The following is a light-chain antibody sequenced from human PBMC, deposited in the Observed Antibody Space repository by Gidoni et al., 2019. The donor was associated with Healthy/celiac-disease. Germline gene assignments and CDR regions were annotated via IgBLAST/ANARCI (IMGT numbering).Light chain of an antibody. V-gene: IGKV3-20*01. Sequence: EIVVTQSPGTLSLSPGERATLSCRARQSVSSSYLAWYQQKPGQAPRLLIYGASSRATGIPDRFSGSGSGTDFTLTISRLEPEDFAVYYCQQYGSSPTWTFGQGTKVEIK. CDR2: GAS. CDR3: QQYGSSPTWT. CDR1: QSVSSSY. J-gene: IGKJ1*01.